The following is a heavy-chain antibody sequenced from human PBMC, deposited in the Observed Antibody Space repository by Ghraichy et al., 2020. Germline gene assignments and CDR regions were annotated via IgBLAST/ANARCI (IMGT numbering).Heavy chain of an antibody. CDR3: ARISPSFGGVTRARVFTEFNC. Sequence: SETLSLTCTVSGGSISSSSYFWGWIRQPPGKGLEWIGSIYYRGNTYYNPPLKSRVTISVDMSKNQFSLKLSSVTAADTAVYYCARISPSFGGVTRARVFTEFNCWGQGTLVTVSS. CDR2: IYYRGNT. J-gene: IGHJ4*02. V-gene: IGHV4-39*01. CDR1: GGSISSSSYF. D-gene: IGHD3-16*01.